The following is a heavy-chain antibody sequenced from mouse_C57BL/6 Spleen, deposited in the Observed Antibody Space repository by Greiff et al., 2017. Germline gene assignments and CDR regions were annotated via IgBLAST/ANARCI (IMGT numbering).Heavy chain of an antibody. CDR2: IYPGDGDT. V-gene: IGHV1-80*01. CDR3: ARMGLGSSPWFAY. CDR1: GYAFSSYW. Sequence: QVQLQQSGAELVKPGASVKISCKASGYAFSSYWMNWVKQRPGKGLEWIGQIYPGDGDTNYNGKFKGKATLTADKSSSTAYMQLSSLTSEDSAVYFCARMGLGSSPWFAYWGQGTLVTVSA. D-gene: IGHD1-1*01. J-gene: IGHJ3*01.